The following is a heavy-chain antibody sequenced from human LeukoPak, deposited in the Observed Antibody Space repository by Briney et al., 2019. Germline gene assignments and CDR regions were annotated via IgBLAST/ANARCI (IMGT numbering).Heavy chain of an antibody. Sequence: GGSLRLSCAASGLTFSSSAMSWVRQAPGKGLEWVSAISDNGGKTYYTGSVKGRFTISRDNSKKTLYLQMTSLRAEDTALYYCTTDRMVLGYWGQGTLVTVSS. CDR1: GLTFSSSA. V-gene: IGHV3-23*01. D-gene: IGHD3-10*01. CDR3: TTDRMVLGY. J-gene: IGHJ4*02. CDR2: ISDNGGKT.